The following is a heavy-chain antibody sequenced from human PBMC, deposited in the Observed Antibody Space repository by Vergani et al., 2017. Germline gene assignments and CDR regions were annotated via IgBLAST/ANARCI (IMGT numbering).Heavy chain of an antibody. J-gene: IGHJ4*02. Sequence: QVQLQQWGAGLLKPSETLSLTCAVYGGSFSGYYWSWIRQPPGKGLEWIGEINHSGSTNYNPSLKSRFTISVDTSKNQFSLKLSSVTAADTAVYYCARGGVGSYLSFDYWGQGTLVTVSS. CDR2: INHSGST. D-gene: IGHD1-26*01. CDR1: GGSFSGYY. V-gene: IGHV4-34*01. CDR3: ARGGVGSYLSFDY.